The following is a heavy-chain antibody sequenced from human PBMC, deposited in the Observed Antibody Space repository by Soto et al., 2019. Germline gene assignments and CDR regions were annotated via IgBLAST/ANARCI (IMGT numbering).Heavy chain of an antibody. CDR3: ARGYYYGSGSYYTPSYYYGMDV. D-gene: IGHD3-10*01. CDR1: GYTFTGYY. V-gene: IGHV1-69*13. CDR2: IIPIFGTA. Sequence: ASVKVSCKASGYTFTGYYMHWVRQAPGQGLEWMGGIIPIFGTANYAQKFQGRVTITADESTSTAYMELSSLRSEDTAVYYCARGYYYGSGSYYTPSYYYGMDVWGQGTTVTVSS. J-gene: IGHJ6*02.